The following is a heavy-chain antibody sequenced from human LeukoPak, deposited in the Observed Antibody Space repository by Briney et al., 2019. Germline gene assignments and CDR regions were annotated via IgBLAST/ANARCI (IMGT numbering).Heavy chain of an antibody. CDR2: INHSGST. V-gene: IGHV4-34*01. CDR1: GGSFSGYY. D-gene: IGHD4-17*01. Sequence: SETLSLTCAVYGGSFSGYYWSWIRQPPGKGLEWIGEINHSGSTNYNPSLKSRVTITVDTSKNQFSLKLSSVTAADTAVYYCASYGDLDAFDIWGQGTMVTVSS. J-gene: IGHJ3*02. CDR3: ASYGDLDAFDI.